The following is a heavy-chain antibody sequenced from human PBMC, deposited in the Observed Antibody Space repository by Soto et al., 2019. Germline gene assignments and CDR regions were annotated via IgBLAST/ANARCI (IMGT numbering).Heavy chain of an antibody. D-gene: IGHD3-10*01. CDR3: ARHSGSASYYYYGMDV. J-gene: IGHJ6*02. V-gene: IGHV5-10-1*01. Sequence: GESLKISCKGSGYSFTSYWISWVRQMPGKGLEWMGRIDPSDSYTNYSPSFQGHVTISADKSISTAYLQWSSLKASDTAMYYCARHSGSASYYYYGMDVWGHGTTVTVSS. CDR1: GYSFTSYW. CDR2: IDPSDSYT.